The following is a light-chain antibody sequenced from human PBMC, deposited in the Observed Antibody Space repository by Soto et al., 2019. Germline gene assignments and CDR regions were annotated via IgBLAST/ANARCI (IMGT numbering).Light chain of an antibody. CDR3: MQPLQTPWT. V-gene: IGKV2-28*01. Sequence: DIVMTQSPLSLRVTPGEPASISCRSSQSLLHSSGYNYLHWYLQKPGQSPQLLISLGSDRSSGVPDRFSGSGSGTDVTLNISRVEAEDVGVYYCMQPLQTPWTFGQGTKVEIK. CDR2: LGS. CDR1: QSLLHSSGYNY. J-gene: IGKJ1*01.